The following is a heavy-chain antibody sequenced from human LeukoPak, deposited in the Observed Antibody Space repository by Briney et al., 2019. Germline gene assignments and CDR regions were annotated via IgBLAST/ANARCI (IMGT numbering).Heavy chain of an antibody. CDR1: GYTFTSYD. D-gene: IGHD6-13*01. Sequence: GASVKVSCKASGYTFTSYDINWVRQATGQGLEWMGWMNPNSGNTGYAQKFQGRVTMTRNTSISTAYMELSSLRSEDTAVYYCARKGEQLGDNWFDPWGQGTLVTVSS. CDR2: MNPNSGNT. J-gene: IGHJ5*02. CDR3: ARKGEQLGDNWFDP. V-gene: IGHV1-8*01.